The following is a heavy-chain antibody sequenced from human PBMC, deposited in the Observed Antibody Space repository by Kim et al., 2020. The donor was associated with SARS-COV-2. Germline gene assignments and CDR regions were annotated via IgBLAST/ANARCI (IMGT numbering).Heavy chain of an antibody. J-gene: IGHJ5*02. Sequence: SETLSLTCFVSGDSISINYYWCWIRQPPGRGLEWIGSIYYSGSPYYNPSLKSRVTISVDTSQNQFSLRLSSVTAADTAVYYCARFTVSSTRQFLRDSLVDLWRQGTLVRV. D-gene: IGHD2-2*01. V-gene: IGHV4-39*01. CDR1: GDSISINYY. CDR2: IYYSGSP. CDR3: ARFTVSSTRQFLRDSLVDL.